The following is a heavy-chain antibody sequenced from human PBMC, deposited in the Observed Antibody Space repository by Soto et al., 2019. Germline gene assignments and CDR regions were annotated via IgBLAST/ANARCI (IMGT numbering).Heavy chain of an antibody. CDR2: VYYTGST. D-gene: IGHD1-26*01. J-gene: IGHJ4*02. Sequence: QVQLQESGPGLVKPSETLSLTCTVSGGSISSFHWSWIRQPPVKGLEWIGYVYYTGSTNYTPSFWRRVTISVDTSKNQVSLKLTSVTAADTAVYYCVRWVGHFDFWGQGTLVTVSS. CDR3: VRWVGHFDF. CDR1: GGSISSFH. V-gene: IGHV4-59*03.